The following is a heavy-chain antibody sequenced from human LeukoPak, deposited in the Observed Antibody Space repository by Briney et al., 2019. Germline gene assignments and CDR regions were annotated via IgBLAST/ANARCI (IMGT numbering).Heavy chain of an antibody. D-gene: IGHD3-3*01. V-gene: IGHV3-30-3*01. CDR1: GFTFSSYA. Sequence: GGSLRLSCAASGFTFSSYAMHWVRQAPGKGLEWVAVISYDGSNKYYADSVKGRFTISRDNSKNTLYLQMNSLRAEDTAVYYCARDRLRPDYDFWSGYPHFDYWGQGTLVTVSS. CDR2: ISYDGSNK. J-gene: IGHJ4*02. CDR3: ARDRLRPDYDFWSGYPHFDY.